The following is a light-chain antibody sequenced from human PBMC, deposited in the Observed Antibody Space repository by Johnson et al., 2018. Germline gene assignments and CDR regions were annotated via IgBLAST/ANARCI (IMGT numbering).Light chain of an antibody. J-gene: IGLJ1*01. CDR3: GTWDSSLSAGNV. CDR1: SSNIGNNY. CDR2: ENN. Sequence: QSVLTQPPSVSAAPGQEVTISCSGSSSNIGNNYVSWYQQLPGTAPKLLIYENNKRPSGIPDRFSGSKSGTSATLGITGLQTGDEADYYCGTWDSSLSAGNVVGTGTKVTGL. V-gene: IGLV1-51*02.